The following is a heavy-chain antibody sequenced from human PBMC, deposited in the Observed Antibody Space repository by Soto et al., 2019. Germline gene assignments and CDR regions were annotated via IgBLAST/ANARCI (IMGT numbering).Heavy chain of an antibody. CDR3: AKDTPKGGSLGYFDY. Sequence: PGGSLRLSCAASEFTFSDFAMSWVRQAPGKGLEWVSAISGRGGSTYYADSVKGRFTISRDYSKNTLYLQMTSLRVEDTAIYYCAKDTPKGGSLGYFDYWGQGTLVTVSS. D-gene: IGHD2-15*01. V-gene: IGHV3-23*01. J-gene: IGHJ4*02. CDR2: ISGRGGST. CDR1: EFTFSDFA.